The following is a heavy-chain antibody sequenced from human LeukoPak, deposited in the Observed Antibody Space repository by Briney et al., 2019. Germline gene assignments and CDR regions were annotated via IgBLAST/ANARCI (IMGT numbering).Heavy chain of an antibody. Sequence: GGSLRLSCAASGFTFSSYSMNWVRQAPGKGLEWVSYISSSSSTICYADSVKGRFTISRDNAKNSLYLQMNSLRAEDTAVYYCARVAYYDILTVLDYWGQGTLVTVSS. D-gene: IGHD3-9*01. CDR3: ARVAYYDILTVLDY. J-gene: IGHJ4*02. CDR1: GFTFSSYS. V-gene: IGHV3-48*01. CDR2: ISSSSSTI.